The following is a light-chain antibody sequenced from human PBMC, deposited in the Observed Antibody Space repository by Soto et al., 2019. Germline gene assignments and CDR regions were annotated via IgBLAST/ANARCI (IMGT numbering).Light chain of an antibody. CDR2: DAS. J-gene: IGKJ4*01. CDR1: QSIRSY. Sequence: EIVLTQSPATLSLSPGDSATLSCRASQSIRSYLAWYQQKRGQAPRLLIYDASNRATGIPARFSGSGSETDFTLTISSLEPEDFAVYYCQQRSNWPLTFGGGTKVDIK. CDR3: QQRSNWPLT. V-gene: IGKV3-11*01.